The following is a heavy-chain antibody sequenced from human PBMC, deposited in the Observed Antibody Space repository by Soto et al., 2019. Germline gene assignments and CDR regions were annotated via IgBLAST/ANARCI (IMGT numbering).Heavy chain of an antibody. D-gene: IGHD3-10*01. CDR3: AREDRKFQWFGELLGPADY. CDR1: GFSFGNHA. CDR2: ISPSGGST. Sequence: EVQLLESGGGFMQPGGSLRLSCAVSGFSFGNHAMTWVRQAPGKGLEWVSTISPSGGSTYYTDAVQGRFTVSRDNSKDPGILQLKSRRPEDTAVYYCAREDRKFQWFGELLGPADYWGQGTLVTVSS. V-gene: IGHV3-23*01. J-gene: IGHJ4*02.